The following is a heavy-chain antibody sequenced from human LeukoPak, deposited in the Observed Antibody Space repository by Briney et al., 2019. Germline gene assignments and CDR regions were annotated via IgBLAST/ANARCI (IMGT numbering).Heavy chain of an antibody. V-gene: IGHV3-48*04. CDR3: ARDRAYSSGWYVPGAFDR. J-gene: IGHJ3*02. CDR1: GFTFSSYS. CDR2: ISSSSSNI. Sequence: GGSLRLSCAASGFTFSSYSMNWVRQAPGKGVEWLSYISSSSSNIYYADSVKGRFTISRDNAKNSLYLQMKSLRAEDTAVYDCARDRAYSSGWYVPGAFDRLGQGRMVAVSS. D-gene: IGHD6-19*01.